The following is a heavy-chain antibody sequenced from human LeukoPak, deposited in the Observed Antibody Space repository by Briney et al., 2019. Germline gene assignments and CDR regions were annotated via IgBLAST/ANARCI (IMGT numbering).Heavy chain of an antibody. CDR2: IYHSGST. Sequence: SETLSLTCAVSGYSISSGYYWGWIRQPPGKGLEWIGSIYHSGSTHYNPSLKSRVTISVDTSKNQFSLKLSSVTAADTAVYYCARLAAQGGYRGQGTLVTVSS. V-gene: IGHV4-38-2*01. D-gene: IGHD6-13*01. CDR1: GYSISSGYY. CDR3: ARLAAQGGY. J-gene: IGHJ4*02.